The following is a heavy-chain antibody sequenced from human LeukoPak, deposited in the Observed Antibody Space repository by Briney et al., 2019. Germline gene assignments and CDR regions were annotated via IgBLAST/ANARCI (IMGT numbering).Heavy chain of an antibody. V-gene: IGHV4-38-2*01. CDR3: ARLAQGGSKTYYFGY. CDR2: MYHSGST. CDR1: GYSISSGYY. D-gene: IGHD5-12*01. J-gene: IGHJ4*02. Sequence: SETLSLTCAVSGYSISSGYYWGWVRQPPGKGLEWIGSMYHSGSTYYNPSLKSRVTISVDTSKNQFSLKLSSVTAADTAVYYCARLAQGGSKTYYFGYWGQGTLVTVSS.